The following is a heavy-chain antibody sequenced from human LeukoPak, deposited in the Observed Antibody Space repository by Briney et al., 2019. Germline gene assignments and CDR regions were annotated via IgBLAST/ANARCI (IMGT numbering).Heavy chain of an antibody. J-gene: IGHJ4*02. V-gene: IGHV4-59*10. CDR2: IYTSGST. CDR3: ARYSGSYSGYFDY. D-gene: IGHD1-26*01. CDR1: DGSLSGHY. Sequence: PSETLSLTCAVYDGSLSGHYWSWIRQTPGKGLEWIGRIYTSGSTNYNPSLKSRVTISVDTSKNQFSLKLSSVTAADTAVYYCARYSGSYSGYFDYWGQGTLVTVSS.